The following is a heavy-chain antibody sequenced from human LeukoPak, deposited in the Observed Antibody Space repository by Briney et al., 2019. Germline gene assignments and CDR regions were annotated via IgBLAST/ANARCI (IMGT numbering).Heavy chain of an antibody. CDR3: AKDLGYCSGGSCRKKENNWFDP. J-gene: IGHJ5*02. D-gene: IGHD2-15*01. Sequence: GGSLRLSCAASGFTFGSYAMSWVRQAPGKGLEWVSAISGSGGSTYYADSVKGRFTISRDNSKNTLYLQMNSLRAEDTAVYYCAKDLGYCSGGSCRKKENNWFDPWGQGTLVTVSS. V-gene: IGHV3-23*01. CDR1: GFTFGSYA. CDR2: ISGSGGST.